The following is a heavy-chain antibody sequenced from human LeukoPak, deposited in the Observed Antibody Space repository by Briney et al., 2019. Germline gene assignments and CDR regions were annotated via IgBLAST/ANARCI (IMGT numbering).Heavy chain of an antibody. V-gene: IGHV3-30*04. CDR3: ARAEYSSSWYPGY. Sequence: PGGSLRLSCAASGFTFSSYAMHWVRQAPGKGLEWVAVISYDGSNKYYADSVKGLFTISRDNSKNTLYLQMNSLRAEDTAVYYCARAEYSSSWYPGYWGQGTLVTVSS. CDR1: GFTFSSYA. D-gene: IGHD6-13*01. CDR2: ISYDGSNK. J-gene: IGHJ4*02.